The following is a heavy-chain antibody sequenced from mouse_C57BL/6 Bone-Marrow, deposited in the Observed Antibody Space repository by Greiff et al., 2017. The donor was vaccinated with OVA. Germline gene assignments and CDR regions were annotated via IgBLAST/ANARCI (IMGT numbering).Heavy chain of an antibody. CDR2: LYPGSGST. CDR1: GYTFTSYW. V-gene: IGHV1-55*01. Sequence: QVQLQQPGAELVKPGASVKMSCKASGYTFTSYWITWVKQRPGQGLEWIGDLYPGSGSTNYNEKFKSKATLTVDTSSSTAYMQLSSLTSEDSAVYYCAKGTLRWLLPYAMDYWGQGTSVTVSS. D-gene: IGHD2-3*01. J-gene: IGHJ4*01. CDR3: AKGTLRWLLPYAMDY.